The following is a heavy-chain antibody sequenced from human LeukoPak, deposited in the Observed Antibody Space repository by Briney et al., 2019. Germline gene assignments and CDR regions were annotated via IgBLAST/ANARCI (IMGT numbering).Heavy chain of an antibody. CDR3: ASLYSSSSYYYGMDV. J-gene: IGHJ6*02. CDR1: GGTFSSYA. Sequence: GASVKVSCKASGGTFSSYAISWVRQAPGQGLEWMGGIIPIFGTANYAQKFQGRVTITADESTSTAYMELSSLRSEDTAEYYCASLYSSSSYYYGMDVWGQGTTVTVSS. CDR2: IIPIFGTA. V-gene: IGHV1-69*13. D-gene: IGHD6-6*01.